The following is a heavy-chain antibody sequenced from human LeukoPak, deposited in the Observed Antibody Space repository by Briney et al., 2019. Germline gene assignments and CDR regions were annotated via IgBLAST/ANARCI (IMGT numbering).Heavy chain of an antibody. CDR2: INPSGGST. CDR1: GYTFTSYY. V-gene: IGHV1-46*01. J-gene: IGHJ4*02. CDR3: TRAQLRFLEWLLYVLDY. Sequence: ASVKVSCKASGYTFTSYYMHWVRQAPGQGLEWMGIINPSGGSTSYAQKFQGRVTMTRDTSTSTVYMELSSLRSEDTAVYYCTRAQLRFLEWLLYVLDYWGQGTLVTVSS. D-gene: IGHD3-3*01.